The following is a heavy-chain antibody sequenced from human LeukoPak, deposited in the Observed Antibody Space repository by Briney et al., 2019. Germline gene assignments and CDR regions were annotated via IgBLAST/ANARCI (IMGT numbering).Heavy chain of an antibody. CDR2: IYYSGST. D-gene: IGHD4-17*01. J-gene: IGHJ6*02. Sequence: LETLSLTCTVSGGSISSSSYYWGWIRQPPGKGLEWIGSIYYSGSTYYNPSLKSRVTISVDTSKNQFSLKLSSVTAADTAVYYCARYGDYLYYYGMDVWGQGTTVTVSS. V-gene: IGHV4-39*01. CDR3: ARYGDYLYYYGMDV. CDR1: GGSISSSSYY.